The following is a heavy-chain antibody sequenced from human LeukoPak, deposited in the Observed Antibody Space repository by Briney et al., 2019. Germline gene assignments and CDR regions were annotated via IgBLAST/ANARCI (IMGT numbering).Heavy chain of an antibody. CDR1: GFTFSSYG. CDR3: ARRLAVAGPRAYYFDY. D-gene: IGHD6-19*01. V-gene: IGHV3-48*01. J-gene: IGHJ4*02. CDR2: ISSSSSTI. Sequence: PGGSLRLSCAASGFTFSSYGMTWVRQAPGKGLEWVSYISSSSSTIYYADSVKGRFTISRDNAKNSLYLQLNSLRAEDTAVYYCARRLAVAGPRAYYFDYWGQGTLVTVSS.